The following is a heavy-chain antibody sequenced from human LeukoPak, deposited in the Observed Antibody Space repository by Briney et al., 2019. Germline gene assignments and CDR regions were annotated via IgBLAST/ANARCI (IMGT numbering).Heavy chain of an antibody. Sequence: PSETLSLTCAVYGGSFSGYYWSWIRQPPGKGREWIGEINHSGSTNYNPSLKSRVTTSVDTSKNQFSLKLSSVTAADTAVDYCARGRGYNSFDYWGQGTLVTVSS. CDR2: INHSGST. CDR3: ARGRGYNSFDY. V-gene: IGHV4-34*01. CDR1: GGSFSGYY. D-gene: IGHD5-24*01. J-gene: IGHJ4*02.